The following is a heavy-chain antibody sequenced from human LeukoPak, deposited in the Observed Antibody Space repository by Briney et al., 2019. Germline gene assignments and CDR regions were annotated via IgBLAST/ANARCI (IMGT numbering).Heavy chain of an antibody. CDR3: ARDQQQLGDFDY. D-gene: IGHD6-13*01. J-gene: IGHJ4*02. CDR2: INPNSGGT. CDR1: GYTFTGYY. Sequence: ASVKVSCKASGYTFTGYYMHWVRQAPGQGLEWMGWINPNSGGTNYVQKFQGRVTMTRDTSISTAYMELSRLRSDDTAVYYCARDQQQLGDFDYWGQGTLVTVSS. V-gene: IGHV1-2*02.